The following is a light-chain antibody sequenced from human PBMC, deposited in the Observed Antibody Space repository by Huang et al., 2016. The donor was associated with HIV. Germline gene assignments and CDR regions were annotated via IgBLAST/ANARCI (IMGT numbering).Light chain of an antibody. J-gene: IGKJ2*01. V-gene: IGKV3-15*01. CDR3: QQYHNWPYT. CDR1: QSISSS. Sequence: EIVMTQSPATLSLSPGERATLSCGASQSISSSLAWYQQKPGQPPRLLIGASTRATGIPARFSGSGSGTEFTPTISSLQSEDFAVYYCQQYHNWPYTFGQGTKLDIK. CDR2: AS.